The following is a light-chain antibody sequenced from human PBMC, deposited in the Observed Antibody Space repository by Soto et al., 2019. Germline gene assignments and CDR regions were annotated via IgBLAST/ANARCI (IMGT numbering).Light chain of an antibody. CDR1: SSDVGGYNY. CDR2: EVS. V-gene: IGLV2-14*01. J-gene: IGLJ1*01. CDR3: RSYTSSSTYV. Sequence: QSALTQPASVSGSPGQSITLSCTGTSSDVGGYNYVSWYQQHPGKAPKLMIYEVSNRPSGVSNRFSGSTSGNTASLTISWLQAEDEADYYCRSYTSSSTYVVGTGTKVTVL.